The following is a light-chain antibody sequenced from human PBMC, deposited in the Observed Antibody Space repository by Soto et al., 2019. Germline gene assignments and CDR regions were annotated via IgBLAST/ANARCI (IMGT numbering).Light chain of an antibody. CDR3: QQYGSSPYT. CDR1: QSVSSSY. Sequence: EIVLTQSPGTLSLSPGERATLSCRPSQSVSSSYLAWYQQKPGQAPRLLIYGASSRATGIPDRFSGSGSGTDFTLTIRRLEPEEFAVYYCQQYGSSPYTFGQGTKVDIK. CDR2: GAS. V-gene: IGKV3-20*01. J-gene: IGKJ2*01.